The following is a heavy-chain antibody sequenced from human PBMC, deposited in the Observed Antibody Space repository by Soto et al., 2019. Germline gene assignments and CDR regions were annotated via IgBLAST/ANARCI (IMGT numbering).Heavy chain of an antibody. Sequence: ASVKVSCKASGYTFTSYYMHWVRQAPGQGLEWMGIINPSGGSTSYAQKFQGRVTMTRDTSTSTVYMELSSLRSEDTAVYYCARDLARTGSSGHTIYGMDVWGQGTTGTVSS. V-gene: IGHV1-46*01. J-gene: IGHJ6*02. CDR3: ARDLARTGSSGHTIYGMDV. CDR2: INPSGGST. CDR1: GYTFTSYY. D-gene: IGHD5-12*01.